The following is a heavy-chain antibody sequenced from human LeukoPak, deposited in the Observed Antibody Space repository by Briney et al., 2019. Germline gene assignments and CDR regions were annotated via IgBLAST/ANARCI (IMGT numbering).Heavy chain of an antibody. Sequence: PPGGSLRLSCAASGFTLSSYEMNWVRQAPGKGREWVSYISSSGGPIFYADSVKGRFTISRDNAKNSLFLQMSSLRAEDTAVYHCARDRGLYGSGSYYFDYWGQGTLVTVSS. D-gene: IGHD3-10*01. J-gene: IGHJ4*02. CDR2: ISSSGGPI. CDR1: GFTLSSYE. CDR3: ARDRGLYGSGSYYFDY. V-gene: IGHV3-48*03.